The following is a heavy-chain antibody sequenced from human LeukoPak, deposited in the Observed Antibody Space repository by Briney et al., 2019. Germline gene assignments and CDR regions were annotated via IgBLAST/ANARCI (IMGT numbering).Heavy chain of an antibody. Sequence: PGGSLRLSCAASGFSFSAYWMTWVRQAPGTGLEWVANINPAGSETYYVDPGKGRFSISRDKAKNLVYLQMNSLRAEDTAVYHCARFGYVAAVDVWGQGTPVTVSS. CDR2: INPAGSET. J-gene: IGHJ4*02. D-gene: IGHD2-15*01. CDR1: GFSFSAYW. V-gene: IGHV3-7*01. CDR3: ARFGYVAAVDV.